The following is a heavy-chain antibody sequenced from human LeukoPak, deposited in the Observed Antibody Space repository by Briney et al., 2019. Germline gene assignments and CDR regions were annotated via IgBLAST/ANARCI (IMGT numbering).Heavy chain of an antibody. V-gene: IGHV3-23*01. Sequence: GGSLRLSCAASGFTFSSYAMSWVRQAPGKGLEWVSAISGSGGSTYYADSVKGRFTISRDNSKNTLYLQMNSLRAEDTAVYYCAKAARYCSSTSCYAGGVWGIYYYMDVWGKGTTVTVSS. J-gene: IGHJ6*03. CDR1: GFTFSSYA. D-gene: IGHD2-2*01. CDR3: AKAARYCSSTSCYAGGVWGIYYYMDV. CDR2: ISGSGGST.